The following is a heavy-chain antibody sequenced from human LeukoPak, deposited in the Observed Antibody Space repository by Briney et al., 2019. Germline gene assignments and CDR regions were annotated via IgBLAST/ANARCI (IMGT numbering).Heavy chain of an antibody. J-gene: IGHJ4*02. Sequence: ASVKVSCKASGYTFTSYGISWVRQAPGQGLEWMGWISAYNGNTNYAQKLQGRVIMTTDTSTGTAYMELRSLRSDDTAVYYCARDRPRGRRLQGDFDYWGQGTLVTVSS. CDR2: ISAYNGNT. D-gene: IGHD5-24*01. CDR1: GYTFTSYG. CDR3: ARDRPRGRRLQGDFDY. V-gene: IGHV1-18*01.